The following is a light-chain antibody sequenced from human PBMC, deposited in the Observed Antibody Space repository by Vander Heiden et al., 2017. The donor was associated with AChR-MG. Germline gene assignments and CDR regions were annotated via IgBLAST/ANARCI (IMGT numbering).Light chain of an antibody. J-gene: IGKJ2*01. CDR3: MQTLQAPLT. Sequence: DSGVTQSPLPLPVTPGEPATISCRCSQSLRYSNGCNYLEWYLQTPGQSTQILICLCSNRAPRVPDRISGSGSGTDFTLKISRVDAEDVRVYCCMQTLQAPLTFGHGTKLEI. CDR2: LCS. CDR1: QSLRYSNGCNY. V-gene: IGKV2-28*01.